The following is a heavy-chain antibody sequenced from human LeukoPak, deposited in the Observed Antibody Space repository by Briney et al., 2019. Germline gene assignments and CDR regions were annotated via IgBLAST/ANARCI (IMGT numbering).Heavy chain of an antibody. CDR3: ARDSFGSSSGFDP. CDR1: GGSISSGGYY. J-gene: IGHJ5*02. Sequence: SQTLSLTCTVSGGSISSGGYYWSWIRQHPGKGLEWIGYIYYSGSTYYNPSLKSRVTISVDTSKNQFSLKLSSVTAADTAVYYYARDSFGSSSGFDPWGQGTPVTVSS. D-gene: IGHD6-6*01. V-gene: IGHV4-31*03. CDR2: IYYSGST.